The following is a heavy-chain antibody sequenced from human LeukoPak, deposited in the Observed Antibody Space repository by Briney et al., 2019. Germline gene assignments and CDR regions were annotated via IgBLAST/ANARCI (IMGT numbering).Heavy chain of an antibody. CDR1: GFTFSSYA. CDR2: ISYDGSNK. CDR3: ARDKGMIVVVIGSFDY. Sequence: PGGSLRLSCAASGFTFSSYAMHWVRQAPGKGVEGVAVISYDGSNKYYADSVKGRFTISRDNSKNTLYLQMNSLRAEDTAVYYCARDKGMIVVVIGSFDYWGQGTLVTVSS. J-gene: IGHJ4*02. D-gene: IGHD3-22*01. V-gene: IGHV3-30-3*01.